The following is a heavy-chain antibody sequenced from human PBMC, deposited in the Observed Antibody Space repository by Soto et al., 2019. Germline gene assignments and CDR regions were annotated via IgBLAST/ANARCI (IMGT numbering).Heavy chain of an antibody. CDR1: GGTFSSYT. D-gene: IGHD6-6*01. V-gene: IGHV1-69*02. Sequence: QVQLVQSGAEVKKPGSSVKVSCKASGGTFSSYTISWVRQAPGQGLEWMGRIIPILGIANYAQKFQGRVTITADKSTSTAYMELSSLRSEDTAVYYCARGLLVDDYYFDYWGQGTLVSVSS. CDR3: ARGLLVDDYYFDY. CDR2: IIPILGIA. J-gene: IGHJ4*02.